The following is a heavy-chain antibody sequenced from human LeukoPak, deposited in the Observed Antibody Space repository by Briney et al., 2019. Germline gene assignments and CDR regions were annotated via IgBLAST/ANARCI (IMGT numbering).Heavy chain of an antibody. CDR1: GGSISSYY. D-gene: IGHD5-24*01. J-gene: IGHJ2*01. CDR3: ARGCRDDYSNYWYFDL. Sequence: SETLSLTCTVSGGSISSYYWSWIRQPAGKGLEWIGRIYTSGSTNYNPSLKGRVTMSVDTSKNQFSLKLSSVTAADTAVYYCARGCRDDYSNYWYFDLWGRGTLVTVSS. V-gene: IGHV4-4*07. CDR2: IYTSGST.